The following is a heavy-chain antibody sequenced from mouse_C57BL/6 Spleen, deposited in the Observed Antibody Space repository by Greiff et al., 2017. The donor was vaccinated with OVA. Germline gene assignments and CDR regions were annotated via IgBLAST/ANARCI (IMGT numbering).Heavy chain of an antibody. CDR1: GFSLTSYG. CDR3: ARNAYGSSYLYAMDY. CDR2: IWSGGST. D-gene: IGHD1-1*01. V-gene: IGHV2-2*01. J-gene: IGHJ4*01. Sequence: QVHVKQSGPGLVQPSQSLSITCTVSGFSLTSYGVHWVRQSPGKGLEWLGVIWSGGSTDYNAAFISRLSISKDNSKSQVFFKMNSLQADDTAIYYCARNAYGSSYLYAMDYWGQGTSVTVSS.